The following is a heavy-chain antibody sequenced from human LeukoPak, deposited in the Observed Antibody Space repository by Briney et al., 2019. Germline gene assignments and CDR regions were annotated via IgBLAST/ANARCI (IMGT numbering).Heavy chain of an antibody. CDR2: IYFSGNT. V-gene: IGHV4-59*01. Sequence: SETLSLTCTLSSGSLDNYYWSWLRQPAGKGLEWIGQIYFSGNTTYTPSFNSRVTISVDRSNNPFSLKLSSVTAADTAVYYCARHLWSEYHKFDYWGQGTLVTVSS. CDR3: ARHLWSEYHKFDY. D-gene: IGHD3-3*01. CDR1: SGSLDNYY. J-gene: IGHJ4*02.